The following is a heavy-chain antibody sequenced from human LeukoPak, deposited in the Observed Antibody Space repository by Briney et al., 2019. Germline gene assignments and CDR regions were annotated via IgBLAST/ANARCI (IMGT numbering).Heavy chain of an antibody. V-gene: IGHV4-59*01. Sequence: PSETLSLTCTASGGSINGYYWNWIRQPPGKGLEWIGYIYYTGSTNYNPSLKSRVTISLDTSKNQFSLKLSSVTAADTAVYYCARDRCFDTWGQGTLVTVSS. CDR1: GGSINGYY. CDR3: ARDRCFDT. D-gene: IGHD4/OR15-4a*01. J-gene: IGHJ5*02. CDR2: IYYTGST.